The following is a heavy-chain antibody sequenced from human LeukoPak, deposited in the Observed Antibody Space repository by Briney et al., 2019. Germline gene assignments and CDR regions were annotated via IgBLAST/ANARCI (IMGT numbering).Heavy chain of an antibody. J-gene: IGHJ4*02. CDR1: GLTFSSND. V-gene: IGHV3-30*11. CDR3: ARRATALDY. D-gene: IGHD5-18*01. CDR2: ISSDGSNE. Sequence: PGGSLRLSCAASGLTFSSNDMHWVRQAPGKGLEWVAVISSDGSNEDYADSVKGRFTISRDNSKDTLYLQMNSLRAEDTAVYYCARRATALDYWGQGTLVTASS.